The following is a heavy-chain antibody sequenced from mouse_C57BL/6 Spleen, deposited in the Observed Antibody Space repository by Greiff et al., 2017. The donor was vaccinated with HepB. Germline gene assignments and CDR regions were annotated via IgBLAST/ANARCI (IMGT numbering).Heavy chain of an antibody. V-gene: IGHV1-81*01. J-gene: IGHJ2*01. CDR1: GYTFTSYG. D-gene: IGHD1-1*01. CDR2: IYPRSGNT. CDR3: ASWGATVVYFDY. Sequence: QVQLKESGAELARPGASVKLSCKASGYTFTSYGISWVKQRTGQGLEWIGEIYPRSGNTYYNEKFKGKATLTADKSSSTAYMELRSLTSEASAVYSCASWGATVVYFDYWGQGTTLTVSS.